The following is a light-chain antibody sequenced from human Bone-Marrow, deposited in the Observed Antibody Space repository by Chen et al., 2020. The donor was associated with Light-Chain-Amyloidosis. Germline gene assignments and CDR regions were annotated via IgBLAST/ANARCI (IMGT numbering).Light chain of an antibody. J-gene: IGLJ1*01. CDR2: EVS. CDR1: SGDVGGSNY. CDR3: SSYTSTGTYV. V-gene: IGLV2-14*01. Sequence: QSALTQPDSVSGSPGQSITISCTGSSGDVGGSNYVSWYRLHPGKAPKLMIYEVSNRPSGVSNRFSGPKSGNTASLTISGLQTEDEADYYCSSYTSTGTYVFGTGTKVTVL.